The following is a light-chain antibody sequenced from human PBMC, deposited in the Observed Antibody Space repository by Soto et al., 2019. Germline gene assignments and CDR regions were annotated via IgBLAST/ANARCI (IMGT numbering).Light chain of an antibody. Sequence: QSVLTQPASVSGSPGQSITISCTGTSSDVGDYNYVSWYQQQPGKAPKVMIYDVSNRPSGVSNRFSGSKSGNTASLTISGLQAEDEADYYCSSYTSSRTLVFATGTNVTAL. J-gene: IGLJ1*01. CDR1: SSDVGDYNY. CDR3: SSYTSSRTLV. V-gene: IGLV2-14*01. CDR2: DVS.